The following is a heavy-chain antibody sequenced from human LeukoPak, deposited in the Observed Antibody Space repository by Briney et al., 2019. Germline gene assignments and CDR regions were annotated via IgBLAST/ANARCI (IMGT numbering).Heavy chain of an antibody. V-gene: IGHV4-39*07. J-gene: IGHJ4*02. CDR3: ARDRPYYYDSTFGFGY. Sequence: SETLSLTCTVSGGSISSSSYYWGWIRQPPGKGLEWIGSIYYSGSTYYNPSLKSRVTISVDTSKNQFSPKLSSVTAADTAVYYCARDRPYYYDSTFGFGYWGQGTLVTVSS. D-gene: IGHD3-22*01. CDR2: IYYSGST. CDR1: GGSISSSSYY.